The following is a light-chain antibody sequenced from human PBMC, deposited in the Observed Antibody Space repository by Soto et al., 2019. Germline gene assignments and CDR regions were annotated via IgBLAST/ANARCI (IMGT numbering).Light chain of an antibody. CDR3: QHYNSYSEA. V-gene: IGKV1-5*03. Sequence: DIQMTQSRSTLSVSVGDRVTITGRASQTVSSWLAWYQQKPGKAPKLLIYKASTLKSGVPSRFSGSGSGTEFTLTISSLQPDDFATYYCQHYNSYSEAFGQGTKVDIK. CDR1: QTVSSW. J-gene: IGKJ1*01. CDR2: KAS.